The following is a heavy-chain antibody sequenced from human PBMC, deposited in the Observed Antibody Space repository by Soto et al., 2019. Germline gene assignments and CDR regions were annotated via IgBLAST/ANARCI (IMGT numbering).Heavy chain of an antibody. CDR1: GYTFTDYG. Sequence: QVQLVQSGAEIKKPGASVKVSCKASGYTFTDYGISWVRQAPGQGLEWMGWITAYNGHTRYAQKFQGRVTMTTDTTTSTVYMDLRSLTSDDTATYYCAREWCSDTRCYGVDYWGQGTLVTVSS. CDR2: ITAYNGHT. CDR3: AREWCSDTRCYGVDY. J-gene: IGHJ4*02. V-gene: IGHV1-18*01. D-gene: IGHD2-2*01.